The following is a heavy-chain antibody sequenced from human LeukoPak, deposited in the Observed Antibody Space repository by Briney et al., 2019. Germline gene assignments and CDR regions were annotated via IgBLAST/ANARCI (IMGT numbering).Heavy chain of an antibody. CDR2: ISTSSSYI. CDR3: ARTVIAAAAFYNWFDS. V-gene: IGHV3-21*01. CDR1: GFTFSSYA. J-gene: IGHJ5*01. Sequence: PGGSLRLSCAASGFTFSSYAMTWVRQPPGKGLEWVSFISTSSSYIHYADSVKGRFTISRDNARNSLYLQMNSLRAEDTAVYYCARTVIAAAAFYNWFDSWGQGTLVTVSS. D-gene: IGHD6-13*01.